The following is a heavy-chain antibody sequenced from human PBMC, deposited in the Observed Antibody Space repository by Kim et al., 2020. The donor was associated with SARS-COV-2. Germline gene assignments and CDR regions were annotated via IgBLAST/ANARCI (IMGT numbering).Heavy chain of an antibody. CDR3: ARAYYDILTGSGNEYFQH. CDR1: GFTFSSYS. D-gene: IGHD3-9*01. Sequence: GGSLRLSCAASGFTFSSYSMNWVRQAPGKGLEWVSSISSSSRYIYYADSVKGRFTISRDNAKNSLYLQMNSLRAEDTAVYYCARAYYDILTGSGNEYFQHWGQGTLVTVSS. CDR2: ISSSSRYI. J-gene: IGHJ1*01. V-gene: IGHV3-21*01.